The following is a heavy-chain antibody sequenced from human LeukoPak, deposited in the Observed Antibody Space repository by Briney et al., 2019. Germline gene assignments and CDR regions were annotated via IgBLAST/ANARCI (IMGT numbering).Heavy chain of an antibody. J-gene: IGHJ4*02. Sequence: SETLSLTCTVSGGSISSSSYYWSWIRQPPGKGLEWIGEINHSGSTNYNPSLKSRVTISVDTSKNQFSLKLSSVTAADTAVYYCARGRYSNWRVFFDYWGQGTLVTVSS. D-gene: IGHD4-4*01. V-gene: IGHV4-39*07. CDR2: INHSGST. CDR3: ARGRYSNWRVFFDY. CDR1: GGSISSSSYY.